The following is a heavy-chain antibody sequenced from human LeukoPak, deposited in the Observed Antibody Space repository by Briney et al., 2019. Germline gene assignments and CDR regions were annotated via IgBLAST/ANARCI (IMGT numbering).Heavy chain of an antibody. Sequence: GSLRLSCAASGFTFDDYAMHWVRQAPGKGLEWVSVIYSGGSTYYADSVKGRFTISRHDSRNTLYLQMNSLRVEDTAVYYCARDLSGANPFDYWGQGTLVTVSS. CDR2: IYSGGST. D-gene: IGHD4/OR15-4a*01. CDR1: GFTFDDYA. V-gene: IGHV3-53*04. CDR3: ARDLSGANPFDY. J-gene: IGHJ4*02.